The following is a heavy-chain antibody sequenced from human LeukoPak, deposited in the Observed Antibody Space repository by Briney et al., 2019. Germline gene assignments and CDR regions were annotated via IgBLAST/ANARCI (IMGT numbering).Heavy chain of an antibody. CDR2: MSAYNSNT. Sequence: ASGKVSCKASAYTFTSYGISWVGQPPGQGLEWMGWMSAYNSNTIYAPKLQGRVNMTTDTSTSTAYMELRSLRCDETAVYSCARGPRIVGAMGAFDYWGQGTLVTVSS. D-gene: IGHD1-26*01. V-gene: IGHV1-18*01. CDR3: ARGPRIVGAMGAFDY. J-gene: IGHJ4*02. CDR1: AYTFTSYG.